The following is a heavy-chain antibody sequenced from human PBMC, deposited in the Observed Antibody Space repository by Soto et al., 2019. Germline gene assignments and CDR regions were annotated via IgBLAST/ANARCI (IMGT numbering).Heavy chain of an antibody. Sequence: EVQLLESGGGLVQPGGSLRLSCAASGFTFSSYAMSWVRQAPGKGLEWVSAISGSGGITYYAESVKGRFTISRDNSKNPLYLHMNSLRAEDTAVYYCANDRIRWNAYYYYGMDVWCQGTKVTVSS. V-gene: IGHV3-23*01. CDR1: GFTFSSYA. J-gene: IGHJ6*02. CDR3: ANDRIRWNAYYYYGMDV. CDR2: ISGSGGIT. D-gene: IGHD4-17*01.